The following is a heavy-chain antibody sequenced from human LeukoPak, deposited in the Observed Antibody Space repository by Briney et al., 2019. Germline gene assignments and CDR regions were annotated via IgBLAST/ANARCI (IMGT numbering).Heavy chain of an antibody. CDR3: ARGPSSSWSDFDY. J-gene: IGHJ4*02. CDR2: IYSGGST. D-gene: IGHD6-13*01. Sequence: GGSLRLSCAASGFTVSSNYMSWVRQAPGKGLEWVSVIYSGGSTYYADSVKGRFTISRDNSKNTLYLQTNSLRAEDTAVYYCARGPSSSWSDFDYWGQGTLVTVSS. V-gene: IGHV3-66*02. CDR1: GFTVSSNY.